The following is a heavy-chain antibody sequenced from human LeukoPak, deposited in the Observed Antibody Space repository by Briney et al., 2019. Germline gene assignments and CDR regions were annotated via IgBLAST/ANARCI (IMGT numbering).Heavy chain of an antibody. V-gene: IGHV1-3*01. CDR3: AREATTMVRGVSNWFDP. Sequence: GASVKVSCKASGYTFTSYAMHWVRQAPGQRLEWMGWINAGNGNTKYLQKFQGRVTITRDTSASTAYMELSSLRSEDTAVYYCAREATTMVRGVSNWFDPWGQGTLVTVSS. J-gene: IGHJ5*02. CDR1: GYTFTSYA. D-gene: IGHD3-10*01. CDR2: INAGNGNT.